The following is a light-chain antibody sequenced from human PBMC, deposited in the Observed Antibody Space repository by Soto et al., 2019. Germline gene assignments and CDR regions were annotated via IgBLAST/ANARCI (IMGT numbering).Light chain of an antibody. CDR2: AAS. Sequence: AIRMTQSPSSFSASTGDRVTITCRASQGISSYLAWYQQKPGKAPKLLIYAASTLQSGVPSRFSGSGSGTDFTLTISSLQPEDIATYYCQQYANLPLTFGGGTKVDIK. V-gene: IGKV1-8*01. CDR1: QGISSY. J-gene: IGKJ4*01. CDR3: QQYANLPLT.